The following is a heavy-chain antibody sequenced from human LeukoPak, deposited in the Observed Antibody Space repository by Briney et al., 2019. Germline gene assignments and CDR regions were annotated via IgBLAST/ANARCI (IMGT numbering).Heavy chain of an antibody. J-gene: IGHJ5*02. V-gene: IGHV4-34*01. CDR2: INHSGST. D-gene: IGHD2-2*01. CDR1: GGAFSGYY. Sequence: SETLSLTCAVYGGAFSGYYWSWIRQPPGKGLEWIGEINHSGSTNYNPSLKSRVTISVDTSKNQFSLKLSSVPAADTAVYYCARGGDIVVVPAAPFPVWFDPWGQGTLVTVSS. CDR3: ARGGDIVVVPAAPFPVWFDP.